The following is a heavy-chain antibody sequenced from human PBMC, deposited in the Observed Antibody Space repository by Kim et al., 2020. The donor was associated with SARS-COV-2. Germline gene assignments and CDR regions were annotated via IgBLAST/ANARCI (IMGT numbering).Heavy chain of an antibody. J-gene: IGHJ6*03. CDR3: ARAYLPDVARNYYYYYYMDV. D-gene: IGHD5-12*01. CDR1: GFTFSSYA. CDR2: ISYDGSNK. V-gene: IGHV3-30-3*01. Sequence: GGSLRLSCAASGFTFSSYAMHWVRQAPGKGLEWVAVISYDGSNKYYADSVKGRFTISRDNSKNTLYLQMNSLRAEDTAVYYCARAYLPDVARNYYYYYYMDVWGKGTTVTVSS.